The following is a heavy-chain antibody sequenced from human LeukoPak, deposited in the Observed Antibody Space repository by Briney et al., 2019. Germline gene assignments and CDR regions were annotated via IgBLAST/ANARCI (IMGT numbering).Heavy chain of an antibody. CDR3: ARGKKYYYGSGRSDYYYYYYMDV. J-gene: IGHJ6*03. CDR1: GYAFTACC. Sequence: ASVTLSFKSSGYAFTACCIHWVRQGPGQGLGRRGVINPNSGGTNYSQKFHGKVTMTSDTPIRTAYIELSRLRSDDTAVHCCARGKKYYYGSGRSDYYYYYYMDVWGKGTTVTVSS. D-gene: IGHD3-10*01. V-gene: IGHV1-2*02. CDR2: INPNSGGT.